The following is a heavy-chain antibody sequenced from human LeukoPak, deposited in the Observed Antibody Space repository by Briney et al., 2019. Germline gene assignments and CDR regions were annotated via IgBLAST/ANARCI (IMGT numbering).Heavy chain of an antibody. CDR1: GHTFTSYG. V-gene: IGHV1-18*01. D-gene: IGHD6-13*01. CDR2: VSAYNGNT. Sequence: ASGKVSCKASGHTFTSYGISWVRQAPGQGLEGMGWVSAYNGNTKYSQKLQGRVTMTTDTSTSTAYMELRSLRSDDTAVYYCARTPEGSSWYAASPRYFDYWGQGTLVTVSS. CDR3: ARTPEGSSWYAASPRYFDY. J-gene: IGHJ4*02.